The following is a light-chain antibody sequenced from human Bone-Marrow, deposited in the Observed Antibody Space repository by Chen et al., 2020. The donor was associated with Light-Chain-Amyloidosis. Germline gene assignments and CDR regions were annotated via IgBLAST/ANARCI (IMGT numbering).Light chain of an antibody. J-gene: IGLJ3*02. V-gene: IGLV3-21*02. CDR1: NIGSTS. CDR3: QVWDRSSDRPV. CDR2: DDS. Sequence: SYVLTQPSSVSVAPGQTAPIACGGNNIGSTSVHWYQRTPGQAPLLVVDDDSDRPSGIPARLSGSNSGNTATLTISRVEAGDEADYYCQVWDRSSDRPVFGGGTKLTVL.